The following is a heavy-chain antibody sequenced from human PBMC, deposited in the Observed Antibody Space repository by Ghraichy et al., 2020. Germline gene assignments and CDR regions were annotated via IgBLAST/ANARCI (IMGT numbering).Heavy chain of an antibody. J-gene: IGHJ4*02. CDR1: GGTFSNYN. Sequence: SVQVSCKAYGGTFSNYNIIWVRQAPGEGLEWMGRIIPTLGLVNYAKKFQGRVTITADKDTSTAYMEVTSLTSDDTAVYYCARNILTGYYEYWGQGTLVTVSS. D-gene: IGHD3-9*01. CDR3: ARNILTGYYEY. CDR2: IIPTLGLV. V-gene: IGHV1-69*02.